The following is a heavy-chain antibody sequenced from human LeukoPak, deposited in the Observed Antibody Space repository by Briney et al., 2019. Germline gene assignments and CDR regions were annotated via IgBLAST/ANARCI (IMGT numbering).Heavy chain of an antibody. CDR2: ISYDGSNK. D-gene: IGHD1-26*01. V-gene: IGHV3-30-3*01. J-gene: IGHJ4*02. CDR1: GFTFSSYA. CDR3: ARDLAEELYFDY. Sequence: GGSLRLSCAASGFTFSSYAMHWVRQAPGKGLEWVAVISYDGSNKYYADSVKGRFTISRDNSKNTLYLQMNSLRAEDTAVYYCARDLAEELYFDYWGQGTLVTVSS.